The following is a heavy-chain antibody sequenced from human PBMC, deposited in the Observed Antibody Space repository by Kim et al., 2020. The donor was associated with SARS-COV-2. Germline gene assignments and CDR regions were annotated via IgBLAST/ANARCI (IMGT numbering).Heavy chain of an antibody. CDR3: ARGYVGGFGNWFDP. CDR1: GGSISSYY. Sequence: SETLSLTCTVSGGSISSYYWSWIRQPPGKGLEWIGYIYYSGSTNYNPSLKSRVTISVDTSKNQFSLKLSSVTAADTAVYYCARGYVGGFGNWFDPWGQGTLVTVSS. J-gene: IGHJ5*02. V-gene: IGHV4-59*08. CDR2: IYYSGST. D-gene: IGHD3-10*01.